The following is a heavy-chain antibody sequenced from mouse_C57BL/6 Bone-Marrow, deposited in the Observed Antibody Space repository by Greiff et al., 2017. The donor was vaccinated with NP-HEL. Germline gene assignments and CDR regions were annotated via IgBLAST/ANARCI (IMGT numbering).Heavy chain of an antibody. CDR3: ARSFYYGSSPSYWYFDV. V-gene: IGHV1-19*01. J-gene: IGHJ1*03. D-gene: IGHD1-1*01. CDR1: GYTFTDYY. Sequence: EVQLQQSGPVLVKPGASVKMSCKASGYTFTDYYMNWVKQSHGKSLEWIGVINPYNGGTSYNQKFKGKATLTVDKSSSTAYMELNSLTSEDSAVYYCARSFYYGSSPSYWYFDVWGTGTTVTVSS. CDR2: INPYNGGT.